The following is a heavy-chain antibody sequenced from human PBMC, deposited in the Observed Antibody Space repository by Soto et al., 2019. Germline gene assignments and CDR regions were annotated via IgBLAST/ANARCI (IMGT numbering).Heavy chain of an antibody. CDR1: GFTFSSYG. D-gene: IGHD4-4*01. CDR2: ISYDGSNK. V-gene: IGHV3-30*18. Sequence: QVQLVESGGGVVQPGRSLRLSCAASGFTFSSYGMHWVRQAPGKGLEWVAVISYDGSNKYYADSVKGRFTISRDNSKNTLYLQMNSLRAEDTAVYYCAKDVREMATVYYYYYGMDVWGQGTTVTVSS. CDR3: AKDVREMATVYYYYYGMDV. J-gene: IGHJ6*02.